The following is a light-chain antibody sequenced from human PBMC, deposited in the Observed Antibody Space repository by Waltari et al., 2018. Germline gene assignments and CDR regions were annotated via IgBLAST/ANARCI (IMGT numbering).Light chain of an antibody. CDR3: HQYNTLPLT. V-gene: IGKV1-5*03. CDR2: KAS. CDR1: ESVKNN. J-gene: IGKJ4*01. Sequence: DVQLIHSPSTLSASVGDRVTITCRARESVKNNLAWYQQQPGKAPKVLVHKASRLESGVASRFSGSGYGTEFTLTISSLEPDDFATYYCHQYNTLPLTFGGGTKVEIK.